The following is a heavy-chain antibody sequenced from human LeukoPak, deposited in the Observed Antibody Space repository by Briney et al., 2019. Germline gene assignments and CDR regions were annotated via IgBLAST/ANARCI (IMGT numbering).Heavy chain of an antibody. CDR2: ISWNSGSI. V-gene: IGHV3-9*01. D-gene: IGHD6-13*01. J-gene: IGHJ4*02. Sequence: GGSLRLSCVASGFTFDDYAMHWVRLAPGKGLEWVSGISWNSGSIGYADSVKGRFTISRDNAKNSLYLQMNSLRVEDTAVYHCARGAGSSWYFYFDYWGQGTLVTVSS. CDR1: GFTFDDYA. CDR3: ARGAGSSWYFYFDY.